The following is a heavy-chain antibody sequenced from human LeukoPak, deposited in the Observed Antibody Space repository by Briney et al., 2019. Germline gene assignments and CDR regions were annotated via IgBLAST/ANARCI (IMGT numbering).Heavy chain of an antibody. J-gene: IGHJ3*02. Sequence: SETLSLTCTVSGGSVSSRPHFWAWIRQTPGKGLEWIGTIYYTGSANYNPSPKSRVTMSVDTPKDHFSLNLSSVTATDTAVYFCVRLLGGYFAGNTFDIWGQGTVVSVSS. V-gene: IGHV4-39*02. CDR3: VRLLGGYFAGNTFDI. D-gene: IGHD3-9*01. CDR1: GGSVSSRPHF. CDR2: IYYTGSA.